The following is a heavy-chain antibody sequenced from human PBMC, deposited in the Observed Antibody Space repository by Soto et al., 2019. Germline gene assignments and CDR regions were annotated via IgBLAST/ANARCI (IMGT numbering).Heavy chain of an antibody. Sequence: VQLVESGGGVVQPGRSLRLSCAASGFTFSSYGMHWVRQAPGKGLEWVAVISYDGSNKYYADSVKGRFTISRDNSKNTLYLQMNSLRAEDTAVYYCAKPQSMVYAITYRGYFDYWGQGTLVTVSS. D-gene: IGHD2-8*01. CDR1: GFTFSSYG. V-gene: IGHV3-30*18. J-gene: IGHJ4*02. CDR3: AKPQSMVYAITYRGYFDY. CDR2: ISYDGSNK.